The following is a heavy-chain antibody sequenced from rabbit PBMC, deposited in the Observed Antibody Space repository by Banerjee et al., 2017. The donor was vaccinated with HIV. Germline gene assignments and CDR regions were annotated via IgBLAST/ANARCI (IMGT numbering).Heavy chain of an antibody. CDR1: GFSFSNKYV. CDR3: ARDVAGDGDFTFKL. J-gene: IGHJ4*01. V-gene: IGHV1S45*01. Sequence: QEQLEESGGDLVKPGASLTLTCTASGFSFSNKYVISWVRQAPGKGLEWIACINTSTGNNVYASWVNGRFTISKTSSTTVTLQMTSLTAADTATYFCARDVAGDGDFTFKLWGPGTLVTVS. D-gene: IGHD2-1*01. CDR2: INTSTGNN.